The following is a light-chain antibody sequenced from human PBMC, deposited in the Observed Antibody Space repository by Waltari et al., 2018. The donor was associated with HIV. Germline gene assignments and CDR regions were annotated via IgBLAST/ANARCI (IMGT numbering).Light chain of an antibody. CDR2: EVS. J-gene: IGLJ1*01. CDR3: SSYTSSSLYV. Sequence: QSALTQPASVSGSPGQSITISCTGTSSDVGGYNSVSWYQPHPGKAPKLMIYEVSNRPSGVSNRFSGSKSGNTASLTISGLQAEDEADYYCSSYTSSSLYVFGTGTKVTVL. CDR1: SSDVGGYNS. V-gene: IGLV2-14*01.